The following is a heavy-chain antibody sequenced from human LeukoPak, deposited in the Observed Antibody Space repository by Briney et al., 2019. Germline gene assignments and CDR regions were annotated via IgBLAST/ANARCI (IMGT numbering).Heavy chain of an antibody. D-gene: IGHD3-22*01. V-gene: IGHV3-7*01. Sequence: PGGSMRLSSAASGFTASSFWMSWDRQAPGKGLEWVVNIKPEGSEKYYVGSVKGRFTMSRDNAKNSLYLQMNSLRAEDTAVYYCARRTTYYYERSGYRTIDAFDIWGQGTMVTVSS. J-gene: IGHJ3*02. CDR3: ARRTTYYYERSGYRTIDAFDI. CDR1: GFTASSFW. CDR2: IKPEGSEK.